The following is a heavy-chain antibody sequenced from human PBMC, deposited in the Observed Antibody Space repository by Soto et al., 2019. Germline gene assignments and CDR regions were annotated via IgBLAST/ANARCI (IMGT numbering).Heavy chain of an antibody. J-gene: IGHJ4*02. CDR2: ISGSGGST. CDR3: AKDPLLSGYCSGGSCDDY. D-gene: IGHD2-15*01. Sequence: GGSLRLSCAASGFTFSSYAMSWVRQAPGKGLEWVSAISGSGGSTYYADSVKGRFTISRDNSKNTLYLQMNSLRAEDTAVYYCAKDPLLSGYCSGGSCDDYWGQGTLVTVSS. CDR1: GFTFSSYA. V-gene: IGHV3-23*01.